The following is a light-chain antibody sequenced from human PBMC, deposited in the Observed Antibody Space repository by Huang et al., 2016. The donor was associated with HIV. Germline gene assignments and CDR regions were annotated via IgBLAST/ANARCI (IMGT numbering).Light chain of an antibody. V-gene: IGKV3-11*01. J-gene: IGKJ5*01. CDR1: QSVNSY. Sequence: ETVLTQSPATLSLSPGERATLSCRASQSVNSYLAWYQQKPGQTPRLLIYDASNRATGIPARCSGSGSGTDFTLTISSLEPEDFAVYYCQQRKYWPPITFGQGTRLEMK. CDR2: DAS. CDR3: QQRKYWPPIT.